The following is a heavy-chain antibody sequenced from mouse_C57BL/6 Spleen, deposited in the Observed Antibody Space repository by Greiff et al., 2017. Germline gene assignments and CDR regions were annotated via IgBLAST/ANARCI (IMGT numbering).Heavy chain of an antibody. Sequence: VQLQQSGAELVRPGASVTLSCKASGYTFTDYEMHWVKQTPVHGLEWIGAIDPETGGTAYNQKFKGKAILTADKSSSTAYMELRSLTSEDSAVYYCTRRHYGSSPYFDYWGQGTTLTVSS. CDR1: GYTFTDYE. CDR3: TRRHYGSSPYFDY. CDR2: IDPETGGT. V-gene: IGHV1-15*01. D-gene: IGHD1-1*01. J-gene: IGHJ2*01.